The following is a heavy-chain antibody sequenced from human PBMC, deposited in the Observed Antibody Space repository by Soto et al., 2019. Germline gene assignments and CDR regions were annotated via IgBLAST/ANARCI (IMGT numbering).Heavy chain of an antibody. CDR1: GFTFGSYA. V-gene: IGHV3-23*01. Sequence: EVQLLESGGGLVQPGGSLRLSCVVSGFTFGSYAMSWVRQAPGKGLEWVSAISGGGSDSYYADSVKGRFTISRDDSKNTLYLQVNSLRAEDTAVYFCVKEGTGTTSAVCDYWGQGTLVTVSS. CDR2: ISGGGSDS. J-gene: IGHJ4*02. D-gene: IGHD1-7*01. CDR3: VKEGTGTTSAVCDY.